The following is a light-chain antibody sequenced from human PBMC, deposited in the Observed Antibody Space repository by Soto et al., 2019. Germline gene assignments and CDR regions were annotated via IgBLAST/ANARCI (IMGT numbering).Light chain of an antibody. CDR1: QSVSSY. Sequence: EIVLTQSPATLSLSPGERATLSCRASQSVSSYLAWYQQKPGQAPRPLISGASSRATGIPDRFSGSGSATDFTLTISRLEPEDFALYYCQQYGSSPITFGQGTRLEIK. CDR3: QQYGSSPIT. J-gene: IGKJ5*01. CDR2: GAS. V-gene: IGKV3-20*01.